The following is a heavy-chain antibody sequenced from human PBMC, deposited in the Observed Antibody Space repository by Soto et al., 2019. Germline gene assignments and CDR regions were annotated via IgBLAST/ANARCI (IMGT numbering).Heavy chain of an antibody. CDR1: GYTFTSYD. V-gene: IGHV1-8*01. J-gene: IGHJ6*03. D-gene: IGHD6-6*01. Sequence: GASVKVSCKASGYTFTSYDINWVRQATGQGLEWMGWMNPNSGNTGYAQKFQGRVTMTRNTSISTAYMELSSLRSEDTAVYYCARPPLEYSSPSYYYYYYMDVWGKGTTVTVSS. CDR3: ARPPLEYSSPSYYYYYYMDV. CDR2: MNPNSGNT.